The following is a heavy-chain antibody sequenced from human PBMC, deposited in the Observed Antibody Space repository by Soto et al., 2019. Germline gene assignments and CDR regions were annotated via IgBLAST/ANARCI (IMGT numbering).Heavy chain of an antibody. CDR1: GGSFSGYY. J-gene: IGHJ6*02. D-gene: IGHD6-13*01. CDR3: ARAIAGAGIGILYYYYGRDV. CDR2: INHRGST. Sequence: SETLSLTCAVSGGSFSGYYWSWIRQPPGKGLEWIGEINHRGSTNYNPSLKSRVTISVDTXKNQFSLKLSSVTAADTAVYYCARAIAGAGIGILYYYYGRDVWGRGTTVTVSS. V-gene: IGHV4-34*01.